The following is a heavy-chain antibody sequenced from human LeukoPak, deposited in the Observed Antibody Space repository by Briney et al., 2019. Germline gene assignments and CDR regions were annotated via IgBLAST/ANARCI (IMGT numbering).Heavy chain of an antibody. CDR3: ASDYFRKGNAFDI. J-gene: IGHJ3*02. V-gene: IGHV4-4*07. D-gene: IGHD2/OR15-2a*01. CDR2: IYPSGST. CDR1: GGSISGYY. Sequence: SETLSLTCKVSGGSISGYYWAWIRQPAGKGLEWIGRIYPSGSTNYNPSLKSRVTMSIDTSTNQFSLNLNSVTAADTAGYYCASDYFRKGNAFDIWGQGTMVTISS.